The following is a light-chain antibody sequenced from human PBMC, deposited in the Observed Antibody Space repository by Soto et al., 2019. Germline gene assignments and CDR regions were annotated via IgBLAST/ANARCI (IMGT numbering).Light chain of an antibody. CDR2: ESS. Sequence: EIVLTQSPATLSLSPGERATLSCRASQSVSSNLAWYQQKPGQAPRLLIYESSNRATGIAARFSGSGSGTDFSLTISRLEPEDFAVYHCQQYSSSPRTFGQGTRLEIK. CDR1: QSVSSN. J-gene: IGKJ5*01. V-gene: IGKV3-11*01. CDR3: QQYSSSPRT.